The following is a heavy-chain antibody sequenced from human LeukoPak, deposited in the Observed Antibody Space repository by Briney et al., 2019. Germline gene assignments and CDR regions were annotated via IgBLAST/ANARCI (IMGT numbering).Heavy chain of an antibody. Sequence: NPSETLSLTCTVSGGSISSYYWSWIPQPPGKGLVWSGYTYYGGSTNYNPSLKSRVTISVDTSKNQFSLKLSSVTAADTAVYYCARVMVLGVIRIDYWGQRTLVTVSS. V-gene: IGHV4-59*01. J-gene: IGHJ4*02. D-gene: IGHD3-10*01. CDR1: GGSISSYY. CDR2: TYYGGST. CDR3: ARVMVLGVIRIDY.